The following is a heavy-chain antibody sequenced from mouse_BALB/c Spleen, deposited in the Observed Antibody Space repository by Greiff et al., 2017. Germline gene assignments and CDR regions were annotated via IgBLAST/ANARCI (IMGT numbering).Heavy chain of an antibody. CDR1: GYTFTSYW. J-gene: IGHJ2*01. V-gene: IGHV1-7*01. Sequence: LQESGAELAKPGASVKMSCKASGYTFTSYWMHWVKQRPGQGLEWIGYINPSTGYTEYNQKFKDKATLTADKSSSTAYMQLSSLTSEDSAVYYCARSGYGNYFDYWGQGTTLTVSS. CDR3: ARSGYGNYFDY. CDR2: INPSTGYT. D-gene: IGHD2-1*01.